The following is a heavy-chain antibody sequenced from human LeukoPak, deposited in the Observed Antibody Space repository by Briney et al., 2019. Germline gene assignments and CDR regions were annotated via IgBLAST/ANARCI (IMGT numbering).Heavy chain of an antibody. Sequence: ASVKVSCKASGYTFTGYYMHWVRQAPGQGLEWMGWINPNSGGTNYAQTFQGRVTTTRDTSISTAYMELSRLRSDDTAVYYCASQKILTVPDYWGQGTLVTVSS. CDR1: GYTFTGYY. V-gene: IGHV1-2*02. CDR3: ASQKILTVPDY. J-gene: IGHJ4*02. CDR2: INPNSGGT. D-gene: IGHD3-9*01.